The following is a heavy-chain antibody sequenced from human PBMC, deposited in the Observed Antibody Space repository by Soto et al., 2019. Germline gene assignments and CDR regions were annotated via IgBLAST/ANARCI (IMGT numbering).Heavy chain of an antibody. V-gene: IGHV1-8*02. CDR1: GYTFTSYG. D-gene: IGHD3-3*01. J-gene: IGHJ4*02. CDR3: ARAVDPSDYDFWSGYYV. Sequence: ASVKVSCTASGYTFTSYGINWVRQATGQGLEWMGWMNPNSGNTGYAQKFQGRVTMTRNTSISTAYMELSSLRSEDTAVYYCARAVDPSDYDFWSGYYVWGQGTLVTVSS. CDR2: MNPNSGNT.